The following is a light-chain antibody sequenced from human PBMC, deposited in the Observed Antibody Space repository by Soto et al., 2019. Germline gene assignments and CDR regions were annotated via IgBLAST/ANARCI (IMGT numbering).Light chain of an antibody. CDR3: QSYDTVWV. V-gene: IGLV6-57*02. J-gene: IGLJ3*02. CDR1: AGNMASNY. Sequence: NFMLTQPHSVPEPPGKTVTTSCPASAGNMASNYVQWYQQRPGSVPTTVLYEDNRRPSGVPDRFSGSVDSSSNSASLTISGLTTEDEADYYCQSYDTVWVFGGGTKLTVL. CDR2: EDN.